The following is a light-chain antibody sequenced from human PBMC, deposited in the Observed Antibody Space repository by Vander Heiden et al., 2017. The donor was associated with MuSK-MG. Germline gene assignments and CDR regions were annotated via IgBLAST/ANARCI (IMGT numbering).Light chain of an antibody. CDR2: EDT. CDR1: NIRSRS. J-gene: IGLJ2*01. V-gene: IGLV3-21*02. CDR3: QVWDSNSDRVV. Sequence: SYVLTQPPSVSVAPGQTARITGGGENIRSRSGHWYQQKSGQAPVLVGEEDTDRPSGIPERFSGSNSGNAATLTITRVEAGDEADDDGQVWDSNSDRVVFGGGTKLTAL.